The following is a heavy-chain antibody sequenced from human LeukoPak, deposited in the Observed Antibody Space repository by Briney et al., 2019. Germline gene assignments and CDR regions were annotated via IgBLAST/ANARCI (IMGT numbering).Heavy chain of an antibody. CDR2: IYTSGST. D-gene: IGHD6-13*01. Sequence: SETLSLTCTVSGGSISSYYWSWIRQPAGKGLEWIGRIYTSGSTNYNPSLKSRVTMSVDTSKNQFSLKLSSVTAADTAVYYCARERAAAGIVRWFDPWGQGTLVTVSS. J-gene: IGHJ5*02. CDR3: ARERAAAGIVRWFDP. V-gene: IGHV4-4*07. CDR1: GGSISSYY.